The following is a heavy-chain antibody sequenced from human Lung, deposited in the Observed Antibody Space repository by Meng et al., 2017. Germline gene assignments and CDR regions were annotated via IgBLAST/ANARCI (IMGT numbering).Heavy chain of an antibody. CDR1: GFTFSDDY. D-gene: IGHD1-26*01. CDR3: ARKMYSGGGHVEDY. J-gene: IGHJ4*02. V-gene: IGHV3-11*01. Sequence: QFQLVESGGGLVKPGWCLRLTCACHGFTFSDDYMSWIRQGPGKGLEWVSYISSSGRTPYYADSVKGRFTISRDNVKNSLYLQMNSLGDEDTAVYYCARKMYSGGGHVEDYWGQGTLVTVSS. CDR2: ISSSGRTP.